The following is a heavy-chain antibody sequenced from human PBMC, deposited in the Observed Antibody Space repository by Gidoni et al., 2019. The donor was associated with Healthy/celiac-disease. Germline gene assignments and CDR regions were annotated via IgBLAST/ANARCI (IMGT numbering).Heavy chain of an antibody. D-gene: IGHD3-22*01. CDR3: ARGLWSYDIDY. CDR1: GFTFSSYA. J-gene: IGHJ4*02. Sequence: QVQLVESGGGVVQPGRSLRLSCAASGFTFSSYAMHWVRQAPGKGLEWVAVISYDGSNKYYADSVKGRFTISRDNSKNTLYLQMNSLRAEDTAVYYCARGLWSYDIDYWGQGTLVTVSS. CDR2: ISYDGSNK. V-gene: IGHV3-30-3*01.